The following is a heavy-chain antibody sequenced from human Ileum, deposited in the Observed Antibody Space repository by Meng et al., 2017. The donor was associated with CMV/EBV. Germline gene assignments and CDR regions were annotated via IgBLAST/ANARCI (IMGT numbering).Heavy chain of an antibody. D-gene: IGHD3-9*01. V-gene: IGHV4-59*11. CDR3: ARDRGDYDILTGYYANWFDP. CDR1: GGSISSHY. J-gene: IGHJ5*02. CDR2: IHYSGST. Sequence: SETLSLTCTVSGGSISSHYWTWIRQPPGKGLEWIGCIHYSGSTNYNPYLKSRVTISLDTSNNQFSLKLSSVTAADTAVYYCARDRGDYDILTGYYANWFDPWGQGTLVTVSS.